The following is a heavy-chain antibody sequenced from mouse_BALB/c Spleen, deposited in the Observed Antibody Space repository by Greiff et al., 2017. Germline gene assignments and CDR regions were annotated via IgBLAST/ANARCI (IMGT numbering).Heavy chain of an antibody. CDR1: GFTFSSYY. CDR3: ARLAYYDYFDY. CDR2: INSNGGST. D-gene: IGHD2-4*01. J-gene: IGHJ2*01. Sequence: EVQLVESGGGLVKLGGSLKLSCAASGFTFSSYYMSWVRQTPEKRLELVAAINSNGGSTYYPDTVKGRFTISRDNAKNTLYLQMSSLKSEDTALYYCARLAYYDYFDYWGQGTTLTVSS. V-gene: IGHV5-6-2*01.